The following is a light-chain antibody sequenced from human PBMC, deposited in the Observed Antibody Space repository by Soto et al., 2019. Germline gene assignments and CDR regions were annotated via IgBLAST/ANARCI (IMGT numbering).Light chain of an antibody. Sequence: EIVLTQSPGTLSLSPGERATLSCRSSQSVRSSQSVSSYLAWYQQKPGQAPRLLIYGASNRATGIPDRFSGSGSGTDFTLTISRLEPEDFAVYYWQQYGPSPLTFGPGTKVGV. CDR1: QSVRSSQSVSSY. CDR3: QQYGPSPLT. V-gene: IGKV3-20*01. CDR2: GAS. J-gene: IGKJ3*01.